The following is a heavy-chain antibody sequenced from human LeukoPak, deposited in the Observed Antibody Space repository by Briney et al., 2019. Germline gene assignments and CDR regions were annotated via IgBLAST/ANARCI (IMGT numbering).Heavy chain of an antibody. V-gene: IGHV3-74*01. D-gene: IGHD3-9*01. CDR3: ARGNSGYGNFDY. CDR1: EFTLSSYW. CDR2: INGDGRTT. Sequence: GGCLRVSCAASEFTLSSYWMHWVGQAPGRGVVWVSRINGDGRTTNYADSVKGRFTISRDIAKNTLYLLVNSLRAEDTAVYFCARGNSGYGNFDYSGQGTLGTVSS. J-gene: IGHJ4*02.